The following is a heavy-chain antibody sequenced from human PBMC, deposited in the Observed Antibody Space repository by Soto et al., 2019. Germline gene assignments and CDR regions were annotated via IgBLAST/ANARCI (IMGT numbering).Heavy chain of an antibody. V-gene: IGHV3-23*01. D-gene: IGHD3-3*01. Sequence: GGSLRLSCAASGFTFSSYAMSWVRQAPGKGLEWVSAISGSGGSTYYADSVKGRSTISRDNSKNTLYLQMNSLRAEDTAVYYCAKDSGRITIFGVVSEHHWGQGTLVTVSS. CDR1: GFTFSSYA. CDR3: AKDSGRITIFGVVSEHH. CDR2: ISGSGGST. J-gene: IGHJ5*02.